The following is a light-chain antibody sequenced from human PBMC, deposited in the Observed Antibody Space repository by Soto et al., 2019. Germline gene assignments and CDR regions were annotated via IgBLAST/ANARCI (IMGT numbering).Light chain of an antibody. CDR2: GAS. CDR3: QQYDTYSRT. Sequence: EIELTQSPCTLSSSEGERVTLSCRASESVGSNLLAWYQQKRGQAPRLLIYGASNRATGIPDRFSGSGSGTDFTLTISRLEPDDFAVYYCQQYDTYSRTFGRGTKVDNK. V-gene: IGKV3-20*01. J-gene: IGKJ1*01. CDR1: ESVGSNL.